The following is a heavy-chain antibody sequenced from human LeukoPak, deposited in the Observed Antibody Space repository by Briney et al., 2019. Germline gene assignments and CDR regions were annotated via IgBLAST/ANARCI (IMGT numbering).Heavy chain of an antibody. CDR3: AKDALGISDYFDY. V-gene: IGHV3-9*01. Sequence: SGRSLRLSCAASGFTFDDYAMHWVRQAPGKGLERVSGISWNSGSIGYADSVKGRFTISRDNAKNSLYLQMNSLRAEDTALYYCAKDALGISDYFDYWGQGTLVTVSS. J-gene: IGHJ4*02. CDR2: ISWNSGSI. D-gene: IGHD7-27*01. CDR1: GFTFDDYA.